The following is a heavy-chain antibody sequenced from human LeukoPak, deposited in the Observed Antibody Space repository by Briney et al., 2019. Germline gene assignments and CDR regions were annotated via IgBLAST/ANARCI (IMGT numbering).Heavy chain of an antibody. CDR1: GFTFSDYY. CDR2: ISSSGSTI. J-gene: IGHJ6*02. V-gene: IGHV3-11*01. D-gene: IGHD3-3*01. Sequence: GGSLRLSCAASGFTFSDYYMSWIRQAPGKGLEWVSYISSSGSTIYYADSVKGRFTTSRDNAKNSLYLQMNSLRAEDTAVYYCARVLYDFWSGFNGMDVWGQGTTVTVSS. CDR3: ARVLYDFWSGFNGMDV.